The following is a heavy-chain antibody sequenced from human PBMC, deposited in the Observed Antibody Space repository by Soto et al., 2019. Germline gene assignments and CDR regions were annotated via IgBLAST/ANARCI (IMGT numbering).Heavy chain of an antibody. CDR3: AAGYSGRYSCFGC. J-gene: IGHJ4*02. CDR1: GDTFTKLG. Sequence: SEKVSCKASGDTFTKLGFTWVRQSPGQGLEWVGQFIPSFGTAKNAPKFQGRVTIAADESTSTAYMELTSLRTEDTAMYYCAAGYSGRYSCFGCWGQGTQVTVAS. CDR2: FIPSFGTA. V-gene: IGHV1-69*13. D-gene: IGHD1-26*01.